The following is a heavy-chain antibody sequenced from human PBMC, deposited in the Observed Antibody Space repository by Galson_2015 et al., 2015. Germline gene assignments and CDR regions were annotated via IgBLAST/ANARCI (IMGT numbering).Heavy chain of an antibody. Sequence: SLRLSCAASGFTFDDYAMHWVRQAPGKGLEWVSGISWNSGSIGYADSVKGRFTISRDNAKNSLYLQMNSLRAEDTALYYCAALGGGVTMIVGGSFDYWGQGTLVTVSS. V-gene: IGHV3-9*01. CDR2: ISWNSGSI. CDR3: AALGGGVTMIVGGSFDY. CDR1: GFTFDDYA. J-gene: IGHJ4*02. D-gene: IGHD3-22*01.